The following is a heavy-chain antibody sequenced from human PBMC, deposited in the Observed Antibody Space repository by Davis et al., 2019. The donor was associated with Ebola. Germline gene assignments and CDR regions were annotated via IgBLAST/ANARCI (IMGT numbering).Heavy chain of an antibody. D-gene: IGHD3-16*01. V-gene: IGHV4-30-4*07. CDR1: GGFVSSGGYS. J-gene: IGHJ6*02. Sequence: SETLSLTCAVSGGFVSSGGYSWSWIRQPPGKGLEWIGYYYYTGSTYYSPSLKSRVTISVDTSKNQFSLKLSSVTAADTAVYYCARHWAPGYGMDVWGQGTTVTVSS. CDR2: YYYTGST. CDR3: ARHWAPGYGMDV.